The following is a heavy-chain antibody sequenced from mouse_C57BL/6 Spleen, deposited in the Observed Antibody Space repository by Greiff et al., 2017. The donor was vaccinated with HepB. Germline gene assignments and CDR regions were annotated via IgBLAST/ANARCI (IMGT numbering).Heavy chain of an antibody. D-gene: IGHD1-1*01. CDR1: GFTFSSYA. V-gene: IGHV5-4*01. CDR3: ARDSGYYCGSSAYYLDY. CDR2: ISDGGSYT. Sequence: EVKLMESGGGLVKPGGSLKLSCAASGFTFSSYAMSWVRQTPDKRLEWVATISDGGSYTYYPDNVKGRFTISRDNAKNNLYRQMSHLKSEDTAMYYCARDSGYYCGSSAYYLDYWGQGTTLTVSS. J-gene: IGHJ2*01.